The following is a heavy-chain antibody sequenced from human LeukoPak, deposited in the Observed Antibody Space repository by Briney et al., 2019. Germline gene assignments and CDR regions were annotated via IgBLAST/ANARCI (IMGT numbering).Heavy chain of an antibody. CDR1: GYTFTSYY. Sequence: ASVKVSCKASGYTFTSYYMHWVRQAPGQGLEWMGWISAYNGNTNYAQKLQGRVTMTTDTSTSTAYMELRSLRSDDTAVYYCARDGYYYDSSGYYGSRADAFDIWGQGTMVTVSS. CDR3: ARDGYYYDSSGYYGSRADAFDI. D-gene: IGHD3-22*01. J-gene: IGHJ3*02. CDR2: ISAYNGNT. V-gene: IGHV1-18*04.